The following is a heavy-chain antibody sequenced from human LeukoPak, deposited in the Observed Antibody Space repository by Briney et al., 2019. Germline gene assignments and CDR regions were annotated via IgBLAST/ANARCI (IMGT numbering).Heavy chain of an antibody. J-gene: IGHJ4*02. CDR1: GYTFTSYY. V-gene: IGHV1-46*01. D-gene: IGHD3-3*01. CDR3: ASARITIFGVAEN. Sequence: GASVKVSCKASGYTFTSYYMHWVRQAPGQGLEWMGIINPSGGSTSYAQKFQGRVTMARDTSTSTVYMELSSLRSEDTAVYYCASARITIFGVAENWGQGTLVTVSS. CDR2: INPSGGST.